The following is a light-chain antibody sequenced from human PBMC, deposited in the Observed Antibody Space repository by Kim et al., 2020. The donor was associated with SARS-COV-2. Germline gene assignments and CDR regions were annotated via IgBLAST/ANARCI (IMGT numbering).Light chain of an antibody. Sequence: ALGQTVRFTGRGDSLRSDYATWDQQKPGQAPILVIYGKNNGPSGIPDRFSGSRSGNTASLTITGTQAGDEADYYCNSRDSNDNVVFGGGTKLTVL. CDR3: NSRDSNDNVV. J-gene: IGLJ2*01. CDR2: GKN. CDR1: SLRSDY. V-gene: IGLV3-19*01.